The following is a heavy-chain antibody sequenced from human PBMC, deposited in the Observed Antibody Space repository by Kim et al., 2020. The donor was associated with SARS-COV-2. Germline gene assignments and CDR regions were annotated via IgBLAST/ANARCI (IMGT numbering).Heavy chain of an antibody. CDR2: ISGDGGST. J-gene: IGHJ6*03. CDR1: GFTFDDYA. V-gene: IGHV3-43*02. Sequence: GGSLRLSCAASGFTFDDYAMHWVRQAPGKGLEWVSLISGDGGSTYYADSVKGRFTISRDNSKNSLYLQMNSLRTEDTALYYCAKNPLGYCSSTSCYNYYYMDVWGKGTTVTVSS. D-gene: IGHD2-2*02. CDR3: AKNPLGYCSSTSCYNYYYMDV.